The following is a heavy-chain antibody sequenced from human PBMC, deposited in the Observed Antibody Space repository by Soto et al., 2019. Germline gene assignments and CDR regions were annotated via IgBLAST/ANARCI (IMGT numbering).Heavy chain of an antibody. Sequence: QVELVESGGGVVRPGKSLTVSCTGSGFVFGGFGMHWVRQTPGKGLEWLGMASYDGTYKYFADSVKGRFTISRDNGMNTMYLQMDNLRLEDTALYYCARGGEVLDYWGRGTLVTVSS. V-gene: IGHV3-30*03. D-gene: IGHD3-16*01. J-gene: IGHJ4*02. CDR3: ARGGEVLDY. CDR1: GFVFGGFG. CDR2: ASYDGTYK.